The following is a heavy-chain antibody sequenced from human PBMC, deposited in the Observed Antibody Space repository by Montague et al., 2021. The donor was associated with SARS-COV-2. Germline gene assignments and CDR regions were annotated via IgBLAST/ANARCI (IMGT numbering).Heavy chain of an antibody. CDR2: MFHSGIT. D-gene: IGHD1-20*01. J-gene: IGHJ5*02. V-gene: IGHV4-59*01. CDR3: ARTEYNWNDWFDP. CDR1: GGSISRYY. Sequence: SETLSLTCSVSGGSISRYYWGWIRKSPGKGLGWNGYMFHSGITDXNPSLKSRVTISVDMSKNQFSLQLNSVTAADSAVYYCARTEYNWNDWFDPWGQGTLVTVSS.